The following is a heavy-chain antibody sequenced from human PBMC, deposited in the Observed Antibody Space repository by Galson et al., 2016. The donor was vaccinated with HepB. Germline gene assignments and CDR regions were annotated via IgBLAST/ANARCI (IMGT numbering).Heavy chain of an antibody. CDR2: ISYDASKK. J-gene: IGHJ1*01. D-gene: IGHD3-10*01. CDR1: GFTFGSYG. V-gene: IGHV3-30*18. CDR3: AKSPLMFFGELLGYFQH. Sequence: SLRLSCAASGFTFGSYGMHWVRQAPGKGLEWVAVISYDASKKHYAGSVKGRFTISRDKSKNTLYLQMNSLGAEDTAVYYCAKSPLMFFGELLGYFQHWGQGTLVTVSS.